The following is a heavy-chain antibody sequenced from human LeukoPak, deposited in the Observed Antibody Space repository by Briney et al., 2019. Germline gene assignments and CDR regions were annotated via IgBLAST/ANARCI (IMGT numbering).Heavy chain of an antibody. CDR1: GFTFTSSA. CDR3: ARITARVGRPIDY. V-gene: IGHV1-58*02. Sequence: GASVKVSCKASGFTFTSSAMQWVRQARGQRLEWIGWIVVGSGNTNYAQKFQERVTITRDMSTSTAYMELSSLRSEDTAVYYCARITARVGRPIDYWGQGTLVTVSS. D-gene: IGHD5-18*01. J-gene: IGHJ4*02. CDR2: IVVGSGNT.